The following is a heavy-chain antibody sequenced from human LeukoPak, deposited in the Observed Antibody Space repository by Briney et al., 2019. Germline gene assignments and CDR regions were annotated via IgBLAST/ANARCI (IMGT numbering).Heavy chain of an antibody. CDR3: AKSGWELLGVYYYYYYMDV. CDR1: GFTLSSYA. D-gene: IGHD1-26*01. V-gene: IGHV3-23*01. J-gene: IGHJ6*03. CDR2: ISGSGGST. Sequence: GGSLRLSCAASGFTLSSYAMSWVRQAPGKGLEWVSAISGSGGSTYYADSVKGRFTISRDNSKNTLCLQMNSLRAEDTAVYYCAKSGWELLGVYYYYYYMDVWGKGTTVTVSS.